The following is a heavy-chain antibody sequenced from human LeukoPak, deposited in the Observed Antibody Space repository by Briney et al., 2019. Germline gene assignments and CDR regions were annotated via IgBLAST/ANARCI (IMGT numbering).Heavy chain of an antibody. J-gene: IGHJ4*02. Sequence: HPGRSLRLSCAASGFTFSSYAMHWVRQAPGKGLEWVAVISYDGSNKYYADPVKGRFTISRDNSKNTLYLQMNSLRAEDTAVYYCARGVGYYDYVDYWGQGTLVTVSS. CDR1: GFTFSSYA. D-gene: IGHD3-22*01. V-gene: IGHV3-30-3*01. CDR3: ARGVGYYDYVDY. CDR2: ISYDGSNK.